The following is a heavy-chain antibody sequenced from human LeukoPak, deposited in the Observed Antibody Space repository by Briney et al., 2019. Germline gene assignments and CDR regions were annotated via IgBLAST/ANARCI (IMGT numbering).Heavy chain of an antibody. CDR2: IKSKTDGGAT. J-gene: IGHJ6*02. V-gene: IGHV3-15*01. Sequence: PGGSLRLSCAASGFTFSNAWMSWVRQAPGKGLEWVGRIKSKTDGGATDYAATVKGRFTISRDDSKTTLYLQMNSLKTEDTAVYYCTTWSYCSGGSCYSFMRYYGMDVWGQGTTVTVSS. D-gene: IGHD2-15*01. CDR3: TTWSYCSGGSCYSFMRYYGMDV. CDR1: GFTFSNAW.